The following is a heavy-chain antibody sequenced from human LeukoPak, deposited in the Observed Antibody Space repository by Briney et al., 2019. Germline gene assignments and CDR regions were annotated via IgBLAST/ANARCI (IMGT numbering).Heavy chain of an antibody. J-gene: IGHJ4*02. V-gene: IGHV4-39*07. CDR2: IYYSGHT. CDR3: ARIYDRGSGGGDDY. CDR1: GDSINNKNFY. Sequence: SETLSLTCTVSGDSINNKNFYWGWIRKPPGKDLEWIGSIYYSGHTYYNPSLKSRVTLSVDMSKNQFSLKLSSVTAADTAVYHCARIYDRGSGGGDDYWGQGTLVTVSS. D-gene: IGHD3-10*01.